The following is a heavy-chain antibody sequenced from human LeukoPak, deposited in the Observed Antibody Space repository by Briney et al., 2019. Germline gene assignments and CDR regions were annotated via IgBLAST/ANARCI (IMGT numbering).Heavy chain of an antibody. CDR1: GGSISSYY. D-gene: IGHD5-24*01. CDR2: IYYSGST. V-gene: IGHV4-59*01. J-gene: IGHJ6*03. CDR3: ARGATRRYYYMDV. Sequence: PSETLSLTCTVSGGSISSYYWSWIRQPPGKGLEWIGYIYYSGSTNYNPSLKSRVTISVDTSKNQFSLKLSSVTAADTAVYYCARGATRRYYYMDVWGKGTTVTVSS.